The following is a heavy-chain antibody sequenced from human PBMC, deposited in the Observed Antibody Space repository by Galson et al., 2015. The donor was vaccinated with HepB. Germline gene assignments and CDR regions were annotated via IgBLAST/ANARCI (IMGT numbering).Heavy chain of an antibody. J-gene: IGHJ3*02. CDR2: MNPNSGNT. CDR3: ATRYCSGGSCYFFGAFDI. CDR1: GYTFTSYD. D-gene: IGHD2-15*01. Sequence: SVKVSCKASGYTFTSYDINWVRQATGQGLEWMGWMNPNSGNTGYAQKFQGRVTMTRNTSISTAYMELSSLRSEDTAVYYCATRYCSGGSCYFFGAFDIWGQGTMVTVSS. V-gene: IGHV1-8*01.